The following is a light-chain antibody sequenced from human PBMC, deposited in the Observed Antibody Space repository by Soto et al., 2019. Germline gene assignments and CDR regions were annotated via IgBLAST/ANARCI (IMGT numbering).Light chain of an antibody. J-gene: IGKJ1*01. CDR3: LQYNNWWT. CDR1: QSVSSN. Sequence: EIVMTQSPATLSVSPGESATLSCRASQSVSSNLAWYQQKPGQAPRLLTYGASTRATGTPARFSGSGSGTEFTLTISSLQSEDFAVFYCLQYNNWWTFGQGTKVDI. CDR2: GAS. V-gene: IGKV3-15*01.